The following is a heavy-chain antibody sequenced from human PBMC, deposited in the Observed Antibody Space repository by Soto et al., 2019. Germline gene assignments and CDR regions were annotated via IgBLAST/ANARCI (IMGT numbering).Heavy chain of an antibody. D-gene: IGHD6-13*01. CDR1: GFTFSSFW. J-gene: IGHJ3*02. Sequence: PGGSLRLSCAAAGFTFSSFWMSWVSQAPGKGLEWVANIKQDGSEKYYVDSVKGRFTISRDNAKNSLYLQMNSLRAEDTAVYYCARDGPLYSTYTPRPDIWGQGTMVTVSS. V-gene: IGHV3-7*01. CDR2: IKQDGSEK. CDR3: ARDGPLYSTYTPRPDI.